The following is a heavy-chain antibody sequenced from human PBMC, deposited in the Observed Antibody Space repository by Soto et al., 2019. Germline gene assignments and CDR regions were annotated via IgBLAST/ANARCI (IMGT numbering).Heavy chain of an antibody. CDR3: ARVRVAGRAAFDI. V-gene: IGHV4-39*01. CDR1: GGSISSSSYN. J-gene: IGHJ3*02. Sequence: SETLSLTCTVSGGSISSSSYNWGWIRQPPGKGLEWIGSIYYSGSTYYNPSLKSRVTISVDTSKNQFSLKLSSVTAADTAVYYCARVRVAGRAAFDIWGQGTMVTVSS. CDR2: IYYSGST. D-gene: IGHD6-19*01.